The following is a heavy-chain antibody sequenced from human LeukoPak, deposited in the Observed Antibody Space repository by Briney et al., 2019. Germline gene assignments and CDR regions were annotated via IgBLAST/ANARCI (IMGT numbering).Heavy chain of an antibody. CDR2: IYPGTSDT. CDR3: ASGYCSRASCQEWFDP. J-gene: IGHJ5*02. CDR1: GYSFTSYW. D-gene: IGHD2-2*03. V-gene: IGHV5-51*01. Sequence: GESLKISCKGSGYSFTSYWIGWVRQMPGKGLEWMGIIYPGTSDTRYSPSFQGQVTISADKSIRTAYLQWSSLKASDTAMYYCASGYCSRASCQEWFDPWGQGTLVTVSS.